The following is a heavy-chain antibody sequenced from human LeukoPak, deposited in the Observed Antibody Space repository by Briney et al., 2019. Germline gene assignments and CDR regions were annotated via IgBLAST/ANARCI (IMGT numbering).Heavy chain of an antibody. J-gene: IGHJ3*02. Sequence: GGSLRLSCAASGFTFSGYGMNWVRQAPGKGLEWVSSISSSSSYIYYGDSVKGRFTISRDNARNSLYLQMNSLRAEDTAVYYCAREDYYVKDAFDIWGQGTMVTVSS. V-gene: IGHV3-21*01. CDR3: AREDYYVKDAFDI. D-gene: IGHD3-10*02. CDR2: ISSSSSYI. CDR1: GFTFSGYG.